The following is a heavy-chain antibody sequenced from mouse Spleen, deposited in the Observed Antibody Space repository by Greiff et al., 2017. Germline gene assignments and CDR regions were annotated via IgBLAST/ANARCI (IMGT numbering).Heavy chain of an antibody. CDR3: ARSQLGQPFDY. D-gene: IGHD4-1*02. CDR1: GFTFSDYG. CDR2: ISSGSSTI. V-gene: IGHV5-17*01. Sequence: EVKLVESGGGLVKPGGSLKLSCAASGFTFSDYGMHWVRQAPEKGLEWVAYISSGSSTIYYADTVKGRFTVSRDNAKNALFLQMTSLRSEDTAMYYCARSQLGQPFDYWGHGTTLTVSS. J-gene: IGHJ2*01.